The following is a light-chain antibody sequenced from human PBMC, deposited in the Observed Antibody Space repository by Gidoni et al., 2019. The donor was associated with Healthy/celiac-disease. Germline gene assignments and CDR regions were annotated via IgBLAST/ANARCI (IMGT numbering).Light chain of an antibody. CDR2: GAS. CDR3: QQYNNGPPYT. CDR1: QVVSST. V-gene: IGKV3-15*01. Sequence: EIVMTQSPATLSVSPGERATRSCRASQVVSSTLAWYQQKPGQAPRLLIYGASTRATGIPARFSGSGSGTEFTLTISSLQSEDFGVYYCQQYNNGPPYTFXXXTKLEIK. J-gene: IGKJ2*01.